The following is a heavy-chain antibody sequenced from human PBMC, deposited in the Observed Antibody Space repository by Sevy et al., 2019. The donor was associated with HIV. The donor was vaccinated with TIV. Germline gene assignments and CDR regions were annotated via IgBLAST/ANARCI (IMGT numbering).Heavy chain of an antibody. CDR3: AERTNDVYYYGMDV. V-gene: IGHV6-1*01. CDR2: TYSRSKWFN. J-gene: IGHJ6*02. CDR1: GDSVSSYRAS. Sequence: KQSQTLSLTCAISGDSVSSYRASWNWIRQSPSRGLEWLGRTYSRSKWFNDYATSVKSRITINADTSKNQFSLQLNSVTPEDTAVYYCAERTNDVYYYGMDVWAQGTTVTVSS.